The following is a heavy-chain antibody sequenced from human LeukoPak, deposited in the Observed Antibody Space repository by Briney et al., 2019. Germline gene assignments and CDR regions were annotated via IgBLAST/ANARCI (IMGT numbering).Heavy chain of an antibody. J-gene: IGHJ4*02. CDR3: AKVVQYTASTGTGLDY. CDR2: IWYDGSYK. V-gene: IGHV3-33*06. Sequence: GGSLRLSCAASGFIFSNYGMHWVRQAPGKGLDRVAVIWYDGSYKYYADSVKGRFTISRDNSKNTLYLQMNSLRAEDTAIYYCAKVVQYTASTGTGLDYWGQGTLVTVSS. D-gene: IGHD6-13*01. CDR1: GFIFSNYG.